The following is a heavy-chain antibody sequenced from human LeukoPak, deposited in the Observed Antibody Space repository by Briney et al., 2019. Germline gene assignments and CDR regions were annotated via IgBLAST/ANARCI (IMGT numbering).Heavy chain of an antibody. CDR2: INIDGSST. CDR3: VRLSWYYDY. Sequence: GGSLRLSCAASGFTFSFYWMHWVRQAPGKGLVWVSRINIDGSSTSYADSVKGRFTISRDNAKNTLYLQMNSLRAEDTAVYYCVRLSWYYDYWGQGTLVTVSS. V-gene: IGHV3-74*01. J-gene: IGHJ4*02. CDR1: GFTFSFYW. D-gene: IGHD1-1*01.